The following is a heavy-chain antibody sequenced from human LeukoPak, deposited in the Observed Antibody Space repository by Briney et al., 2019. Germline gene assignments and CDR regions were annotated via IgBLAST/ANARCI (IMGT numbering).Heavy chain of an antibody. CDR1: GYTFTGYY. CDR3: ARGYRGRGYSGYQGY. V-gene: IGHV1-2*02. D-gene: IGHD5-12*01. CDR2: INPNSGGT. Sequence: ASVKVSCKASGYTFTGYYMHWVRQAPGQGLEWMGWINPNSGGTNYAQKFQGRVTMTRNTSISTAYMELSGLRSEDTAVYYCARGYRGRGYSGYQGYWGQGTLVTVSS. J-gene: IGHJ4*02.